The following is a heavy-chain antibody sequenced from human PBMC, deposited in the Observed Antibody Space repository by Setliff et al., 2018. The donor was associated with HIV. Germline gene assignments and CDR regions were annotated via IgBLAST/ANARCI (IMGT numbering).Heavy chain of an antibody. CDR3: ARDQATGYEKVWFSWIDP. D-gene: IGHD5-12*01. J-gene: IGHJ5*02. V-gene: IGHV1-69*13. Sequence: EASVKVSCKASGGTSSLYAINWVRQAPGQGLEWMGGIIPIFNTANYAQKFQGRVTITADGSTSTAYMELSSLRFEDTATYYCARDQATGYEKVWFSWIDPWGQGTLVTVS. CDR1: GGTSSLYA. CDR2: IIPIFNTA.